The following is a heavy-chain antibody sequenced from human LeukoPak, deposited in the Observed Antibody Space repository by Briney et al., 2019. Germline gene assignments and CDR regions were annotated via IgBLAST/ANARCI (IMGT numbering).Heavy chain of an antibody. Sequence: GGSLRLSCAASGFTFRSYSMSWVRQAPGKGLEWVSTISANGGKTFYPDSVKGRFSISRDNSKNALYLQINTLRAEDTAVYYCAQDHPRYFGSGSVVQFWGQGTLVTVSS. D-gene: IGHD3-10*01. CDR1: GFTFRSYS. CDR3: AQDHPRYFGSGSVVQF. CDR2: ISANGGKT. V-gene: IGHV3-23*01. J-gene: IGHJ4*02.